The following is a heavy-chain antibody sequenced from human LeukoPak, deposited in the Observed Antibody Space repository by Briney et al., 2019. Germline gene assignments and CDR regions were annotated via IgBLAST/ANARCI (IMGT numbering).Heavy chain of an antibody. V-gene: IGHV4-4*07. CDR1: GDSIYYYY. J-gene: IGHJ4*02. D-gene: IGHD6-19*01. CDR2: IYTTGST. CDR3: ARDDSSGWYYFDY. Sequence: SETLSLTCTVSGDSIYYYYWSWIRQPAGKGLEWIGHIYTTGSTNYNPSLKSRVTLSVDTSKNQFSLKLTSVTAADTAVYYCARDDSSGWYYFDYWGQGTLVTVSS.